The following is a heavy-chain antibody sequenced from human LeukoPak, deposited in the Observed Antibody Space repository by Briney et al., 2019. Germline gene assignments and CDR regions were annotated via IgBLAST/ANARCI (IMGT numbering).Heavy chain of an antibody. CDR2: IYYSGST. CDR3: ARDGMATDDAFDI. Sequence: PSETLSLTCTVSGGSISSSSYYWGWIRQPPGKGLEWIGSIYYSGSTYYNPSLKSRVTISVDTSKNQFSLKLSSVTAADTAVYYCARDGMATDDAFDIWGQGTMVTVSS. V-gene: IGHV4-39*07. D-gene: IGHD5-24*01. CDR1: GGSISSSSYY. J-gene: IGHJ3*02.